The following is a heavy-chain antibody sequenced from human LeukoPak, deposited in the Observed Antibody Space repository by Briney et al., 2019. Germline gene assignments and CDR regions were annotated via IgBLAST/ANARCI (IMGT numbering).Heavy chain of an antibody. V-gene: IGHV1-69*04. D-gene: IGHD3-22*01. J-gene: IGHJ6*02. Sequence: ASVKVSCKASGGTFSSYAISWVRQAPGQGLEWMGRIIPILGIANYAQKFQGRVTITADKSTSTAYMELSSLRSEDAAVYYCARDDTYYYDSSGYYSPPGYYYYGMDVWGQGTTVTVSS. CDR2: IIPILGIA. CDR3: ARDDTYYYDSSGYYSPPGYYYYGMDV. CDR1: GGTFSSYA.